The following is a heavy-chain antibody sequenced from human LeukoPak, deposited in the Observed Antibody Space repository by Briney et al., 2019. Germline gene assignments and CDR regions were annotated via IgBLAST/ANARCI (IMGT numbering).Heavy chain of an antibody. CDR2: INPTRGGP. CDR3: ARVGSSSWYLGFNWFDP. D-gene: IGHD6-13*01. V-gene: IGHV1-2*02. Sequence: ASVKVSCKASGYTFTGYNMRGVRQTPGQGVSWMGWINPTRGGPNSAQNFQGRVTMTRDTSISTAYMELSRLRSGDTAVYYCARVGSSSWYLGFNWFDPWGQGTLVTVSS. CDR1: GYTFTGYN. J-gene: IGHJ5*02.